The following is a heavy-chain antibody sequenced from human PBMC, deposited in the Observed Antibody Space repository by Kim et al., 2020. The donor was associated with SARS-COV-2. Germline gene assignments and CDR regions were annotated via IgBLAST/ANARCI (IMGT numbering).Heavy chain of an antibody. J-gene: IGHJ3*02. CDR1: GFTVSSNY. V-gene: IGHV3-53*01. CDR3: ARPSALTDYLGAFDI. D-gene: IGHD3-16*01. CDR2: IYSGGST. Sequence: GGSLRLSCAASGFTVSSNYMSWVRQAPGKGLEWVSVIYSGGSTYYADSVKGRFTISRDNSKNTLYLQMNSLRAEDTAVYYCARPSALTDYLGAFDIWGQGTMVTVSS.